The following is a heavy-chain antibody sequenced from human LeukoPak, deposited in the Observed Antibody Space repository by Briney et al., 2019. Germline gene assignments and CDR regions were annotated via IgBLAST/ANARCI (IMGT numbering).Heavy chain of an antibody. CDR2: IRPEDGGT. CDR3: AAASVVFSSCYILDH. J-gene: IGHJ5*02. D-gene: IGHD3-22*01. Sequence: GATVKLSHTAARFTFSHSDIHLGQRAPGKGVEWMGLIRPEDGGTTYGDNFRGRITITTVTATDKTYHELSSLRSDDTAVYYCAAASVVFSSCYILDHWGQGTVVAVSS. CDR1: RFTFSHSD. V-gene: IGHV1-69-2*01.